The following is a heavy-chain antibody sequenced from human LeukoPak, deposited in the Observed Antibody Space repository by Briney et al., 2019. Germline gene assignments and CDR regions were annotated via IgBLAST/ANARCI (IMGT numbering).Heavy chain of an antibody. J-gene: IGHJ6*02. CDR2: IYAGDSDT. V-gene: IGHV5-51*01. Sequence: GESLKISCKGSGYSFTSYWIGWVRQMPGKGLEWMGIIYAGDSDTRFSPSFQGQVTISVDKSISTAYLQWSSLQASDTAMYYCARAIGTSQFYFYYGMDVWGQGTTVTVSS. D-gene: IGHD2-2*01. CDR3: ARAIGTSQFYFYYGMDV. CDR1: GYSFTSYW.